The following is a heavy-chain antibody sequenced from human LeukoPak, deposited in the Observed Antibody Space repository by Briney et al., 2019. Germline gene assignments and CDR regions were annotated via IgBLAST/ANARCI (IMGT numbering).Heavy chain of an antibody. V-gene: IGHV3-21*01. CDR1: GFTFSSNS. J-gene: IGHJ6*02. CDR3: ARRCPAGRYYYGMDV. D-gene: IGHD6-13*01. Sequence: PGVSLRLSCAASGFTFSSNSMNWVRQAPGKELEWVSSISSSSSYIYYADSVKGRFTISRDNAKNSMYLQMNSLRAEDTAVYYCARRCPAGRYYYGMDVWGQGTTVTVSS. CDR2: ISSSSSYI.